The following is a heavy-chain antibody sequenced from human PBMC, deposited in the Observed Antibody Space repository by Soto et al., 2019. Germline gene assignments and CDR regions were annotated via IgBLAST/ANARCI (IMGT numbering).Heavy chain of an antibody. CDR3: AKDSLLVVVAATGVIDY. V-gene: IGHV3-30*18. J-gene: IGHJ4*02. D-gene: IGHD2-15*01. CDR1: GFTFSSYG. Sequence: QVQLVESGGGVVQPGRSLRLSCAASGFTFSSYGMHWVRQAPGKGLEWVAVISYDGSNKYYADSVKGRFTISRDNSKNTLYLQMNSLRAEDTAVYYCAKDSLLVVVAATGVIDYWGQGTLVTVSS. CDR2: ISYDGSNK.